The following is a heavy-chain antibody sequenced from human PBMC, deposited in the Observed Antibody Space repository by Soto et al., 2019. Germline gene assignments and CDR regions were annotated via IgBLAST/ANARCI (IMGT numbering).Heavy chain of an antibody. CDR1: GYTFTSYA. Sequence: QVQLVQSGAEVKKPGSSVKVSCKASGYTFTSYAMHWVRQAPGQRLEWMGWINAGNGNTKYSQKFQGRVTITRDTAASTAYMEVSSLRSEDTAVYYCARDQGDGYNKIGDAFDIWGQGTMVTVSS. V-gene: IGHV1-3*01. D-gene: IGHD5-12*01. CDR3: ARDQGDGYNKIGDAFDI. CDR2: INAGNGNT. J-gene: IGHJ3*02.